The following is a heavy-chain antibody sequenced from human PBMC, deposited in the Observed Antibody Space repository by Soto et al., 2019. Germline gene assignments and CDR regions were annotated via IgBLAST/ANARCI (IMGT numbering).Heavy chain of an antibody. CDR1: GGTFNNYP. J-gene: IGHJ6*04. V-gene: IGHV1-69*13. CDR2: SIPIFGTA. Sequence: ASVKVSCKASGGTFNNYPITWVRQAPGQGLEWMGGSIPIFGTANYAQKFQGRVTISVDESTSTAYMELSSLRSEDTAVYYCARGRGYSGDDHYYYFDMDVWGXGTTVTVSP. CDR3: ARGRGYSGDDHYYYFDMDV. D-gene: IGHD5-12*01.